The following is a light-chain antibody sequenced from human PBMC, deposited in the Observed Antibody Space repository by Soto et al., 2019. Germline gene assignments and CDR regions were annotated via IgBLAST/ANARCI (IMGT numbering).Light chain of an antibody. CDR3: CSYAGSCVG. V-gene: IGLV2-11*01. CDR2: DVS. Sequence: QSALTQPRSVSGSPGQSVTISCTGTSSDVGGYNYVSWYQQHPGKAPKLMIYDVSKRPSGVPDRFSGSKSGNTASLTISGLQAEDEADYYCCSYAGSCVGFGGGTKLTVL. J-gene: IGLJ2*01. CDR1: SSDVGGYNY.